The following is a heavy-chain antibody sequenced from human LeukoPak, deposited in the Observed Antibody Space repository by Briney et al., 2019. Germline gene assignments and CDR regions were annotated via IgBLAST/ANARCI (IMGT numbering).Heavy chain of an antibody. Sequence: GGSLRPSGAASGFTFDDYDLNWVRHAPGKGLEWVSGISWNGRNTAYAESLKGRFTISRDNAKNSLYLQMNSLRAEDTAFYYCARVQQYDKFDYWGQGTLVTVSS. CDR1: GFTFDDYD. V-gene: IGHV3-20*04. D-gene: IGHD3-22*01. J-gene: IGHJ4*02. CDR3: ARVQQYDKFDY. CDR2: ISWNGRNT.